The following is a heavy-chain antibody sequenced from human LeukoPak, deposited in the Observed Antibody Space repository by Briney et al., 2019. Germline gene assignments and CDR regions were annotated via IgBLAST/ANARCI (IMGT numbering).Heavy chain of an antibody. Sequence: GGSLRLSCAASGFTFSSYVMHWVRQAPGKGLEWVAFIRYDGSNKYYADSVKGRFTISRDNSKNTLYLQMNSLRAEDTAVYYCAKGTRAGNFDYWGQGTLVTVSS. CDR3: AKGTRAGNFDY. CDR1: GFTFSSYV. D-gene: IGHD1/OR15-1a*01. V-gene: IGHV3-30*02. J-gene: IGHJ4*02. CDR2: IRYDGSNK.